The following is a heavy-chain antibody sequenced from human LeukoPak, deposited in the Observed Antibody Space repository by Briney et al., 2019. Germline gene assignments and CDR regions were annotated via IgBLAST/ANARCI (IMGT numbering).Heavy chain of an antibody. D-gene: IGHD3-3*01. CDR1: GFTFSSYA. CDR3: AKVRDTREWYKDAFDV. CDR2: ITGTGGHT. J-gene: IGHJ3*01. Sequence: PGGSLRLSCAASGFTFSSYAMSWVRQAPGKGLEWVSAITGTGGHTYCVASVQGRFTVSRDNSRNTLYLQMSSLRGEDSAIYYCAKVRDTREWYKDAFDVWGQGTRVTVSS. V-gene: IGHV3-23*01.